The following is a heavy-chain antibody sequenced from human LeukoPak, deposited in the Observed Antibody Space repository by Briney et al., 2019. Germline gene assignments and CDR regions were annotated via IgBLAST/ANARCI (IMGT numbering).Heavy chain of an antibody. CDR3: VVDTAMVPLRHDMDV. D-gene: IGHD5-18*01. Sequence: GGSLRLSCAASGFTFSSYGMHWVRQAPGKGLEWVAVISYDGSNKYYADSVKGRFTISRDNSKNTLYLQMNSLRAEDTAVYYCVVDTAMVPLRHDMDVWGQGTTVTVSS. CDR1: GFTFSSYG. CDR2: ISYDGSNK. V-gene: IGHV3-30*03. J-gene: IGHJ6*02.